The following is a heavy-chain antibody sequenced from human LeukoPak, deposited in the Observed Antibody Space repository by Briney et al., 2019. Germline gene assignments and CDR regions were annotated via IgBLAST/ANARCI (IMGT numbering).Heavy chain of an antibody. Sequence: GRSLRLSCAASGFTFSSYAMHWVRQAPGKGLEWVAVISYDGSNKYYADSVKGRFTISRDNSKNTLYLQMSSLRAEDTAVYYCARDKLGYDSSGYYYYFHTTYYYYGMDVWGQGTTVTVSS. CDR1: GFTFSSYA. CDR2: ISYDGSNK. CDR3: ARDKLGYDSSGYYYYFHTTYYYYGMDV. V-gene: IGHV3-30*04. J-gene: IGHJ6*02. D-gene: IGHD3-22*01.